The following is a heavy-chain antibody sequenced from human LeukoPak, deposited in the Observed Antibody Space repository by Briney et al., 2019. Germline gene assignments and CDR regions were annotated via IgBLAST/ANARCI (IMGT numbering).Heavy chain of an antibody. D-gene: IGHD3-10*01. CDR3: AGGRYYGSGSYSKPTTFDY. CDR2: IIPIFGTA. J-gene: IGHJ4*02. CDR1: GYTFTSYG. V-gene: IGHV1-69*13. Sequence: ASVKVSCKASGYTFTSYGISWVRQVPGQGLEWMGGIIPIFGTANYAQKFQGRVTITADESTSTAYMELSSLRSEDTAVYYCAGGRYYGSGSYSKPTTFDYWGQGTLVTVSS.